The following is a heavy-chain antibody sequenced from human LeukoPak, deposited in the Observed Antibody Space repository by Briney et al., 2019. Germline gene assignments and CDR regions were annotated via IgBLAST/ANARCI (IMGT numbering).Heavy chain of an antibody. D-gene: IGHD3-10*01. CDR3: TRRWYYSEPDDY. J-gene: IGHJ4*02. CDR1: GFTCGDYA. CDR2: IRSKAYGGTT. Sequence: GGSLRRSCTASGFTCGDYAMSWFRQAPGKGLEWVGFIRSKAYGGTTEYAASVKGRFTISRDDSKSIAYLQMNSLKTEDTAVYYCTRRWYYSEPDDYWGQGTLVTVSS. V-gene: IGHV3-49*03.